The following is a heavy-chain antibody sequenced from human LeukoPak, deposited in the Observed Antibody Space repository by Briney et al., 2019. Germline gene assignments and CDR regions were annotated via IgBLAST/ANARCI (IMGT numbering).Heavy chain of an antibody. Sequence: GGSLRLSCAASGFTFSSYSMNWVRQAPGKGLEWVSYISSSSSTIYYADSVKGRFTISSDNAKNSLYLQMNSLRAEDTAVYYCATMPPFDWLLWGCFDYWGQGTLVTVSS. CDR2: ISSSSSTI. J-gene: IGHJ4*02. D-gene: IGHD3-9*01. V-gene: IGHV3-48*04. CDR1: GFTFSSYS. CDR3: ATMPPFDWLLWGCFDY.